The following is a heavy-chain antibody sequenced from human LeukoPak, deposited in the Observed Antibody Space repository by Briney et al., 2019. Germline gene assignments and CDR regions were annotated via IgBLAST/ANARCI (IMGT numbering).Heavy chain of an antibody. CDR2: IDWDDDK. Sequence: SGPTLVKPTQTLTLTCTFSEFSRSTTAMRVNWVRQPPGKALEWLTRIDWDDDKFYSTSLKTRLTISKDTSKNQVVLTMTNMDPVDTATYYCARSPKMTRGVSFDYWGQGTLVTVSS. V-gene: IGHV2-70*04. CDR3: ARSPKMTRGVSFDY. D-gene: IGHD3-10*01. J-gene: IGHJ4*02. CDR1: EFSRSTTAMR.